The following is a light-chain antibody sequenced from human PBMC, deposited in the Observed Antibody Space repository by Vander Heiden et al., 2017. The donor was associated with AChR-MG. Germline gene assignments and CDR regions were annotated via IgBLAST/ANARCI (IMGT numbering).Light chain of an antibody. CDR3: QQRSNGHRGGFT. CDR2: DAS. J-gene: IGKJ3*01. V-gene: IGKV3-11*01. Sequence: EIVLTQSPATLSLSPGERATLSCRASQSVSSYLAWYQQKPGQAPRLLIYDASNRATGIPDRFSGSGYGTDFTLTISSLEPEEFAVYYCQQRSNGHRGGFTFGPRTKVDIK. CDR1: QSVSSY.